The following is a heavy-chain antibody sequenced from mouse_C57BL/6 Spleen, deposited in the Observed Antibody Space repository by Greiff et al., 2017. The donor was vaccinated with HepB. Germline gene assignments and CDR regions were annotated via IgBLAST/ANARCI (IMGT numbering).Heavy chain of an antibody. CDR1: GFTFSSYA. V-gene: IGHV5-9-1*02. Sequence: EVKLMESGEGLVKPGGSLKLSCAASGFTFSSYAMSWVRQTPEKRLEWVAYISSGGDYIYYADTVKGRFTISRDNARNTLYLQMSSLKSEDTAMYYCTRENNYALYYFDYWGQGTTLTVSS. CDR2: ISSGGDYI. D-gene: IGHD5-1-1*01. CDR3: TRENNYALYYFDY. J-gene: IGHJ2*01.